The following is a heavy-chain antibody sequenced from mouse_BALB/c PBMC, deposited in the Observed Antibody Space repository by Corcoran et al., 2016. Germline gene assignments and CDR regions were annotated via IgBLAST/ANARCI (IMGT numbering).Heavy chain of an antibody. V-gene: IGHV9-3-1*01. CDR3: AREPYAMDF. Sequence: QNQLLQSGPELKKPGATVKISCNASRYTFHNIGMNWVKQAPGKGLKWMSLINTYTGEPTYADDFKGRFAFSLETSASTTYLQINNLKNEDTATYFGAREPYAMDFWGQGTSVTVSS. CDR2: INTYTGEP. J-gene: IGHJ4*01. CDR1: RYTFHNIG.